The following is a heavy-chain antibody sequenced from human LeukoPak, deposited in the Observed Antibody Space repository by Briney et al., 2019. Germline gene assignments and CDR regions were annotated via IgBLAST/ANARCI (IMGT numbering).Heavy chain of an antibody. CDR1: GFTFSGYS. J-gene: IGHJ4*02. D-gene: IGHD5-12*01. Sequence: GGSLRLSCAASGFTFSGYSMNWVRQAPGKGLEWVSSISSSSIYIYYADSVKGRFTISRDISKNTLYLQINSLRAEDTAVYYCARVGLDRRGYSGYEALDYWGQGTLVTVSS. CDR3: ARVGLDRRGYSGYEALDY. V-gene: IGHV3-21*01. CDR2: ISSSSIYI.